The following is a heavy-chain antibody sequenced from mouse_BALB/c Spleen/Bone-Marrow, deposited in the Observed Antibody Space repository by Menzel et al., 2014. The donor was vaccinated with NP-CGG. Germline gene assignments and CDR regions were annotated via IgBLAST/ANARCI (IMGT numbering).Heavy chain of an antibody. CDR1: GYSITSDYA. CDR3: AKTGYRYAFAY. CDR2: INYSGST. V-gene: IGHV3-2*02. J-gene: IGHJ3*01. D-gene: IGHD2-14*01. Sequence: EVQLVESGRGLVKPSQSLSLTCTVTGYSITSDYAWNWIRQFPGKKLEWMGYINYSGSTSYNPSLKSRISITRDTSENQFFLQLNSVTTEDAATYYCAKTGYRYAFAYWGQGTLVTVSA.